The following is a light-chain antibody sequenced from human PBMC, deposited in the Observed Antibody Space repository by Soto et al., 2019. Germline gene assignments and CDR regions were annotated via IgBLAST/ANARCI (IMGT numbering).Light chain of an antibody. V-gene: IGKV1-5*01. CDR3: QQYTTYSYT. Sequence: DIQMTQSPSTLSASVGDRVTITCRASQSISGWLAWYQQKPGTAPKLLIYEASNLESGVPSRFSGSGSGTEFTLTISSLQPDDFATYYCQQYTTYSYTFGQGTKLEIK. CDR2: EAS. J-gene: IGKJ2*01. CDR1: QSISGW.